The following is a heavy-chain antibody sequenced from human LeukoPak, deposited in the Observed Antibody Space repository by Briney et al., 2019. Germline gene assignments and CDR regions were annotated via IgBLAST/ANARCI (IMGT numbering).Heavy chain of an antibody. CDR3: ASSLVLSSSSLDY. CDR2: IIPIFGTA. J-gene: IGHJ4*02. Sequence: SVKVSCKASGGTFSSYAISWVRQAPGQGLEWMGGIIPIFGTANYAQKFQGRVTITADKSTSTAYMELSSLRSEDTAVYYCASSLVLSSSSLDYWGQGTLVTVSS. D-gene: IGHD6-6*01. V-gene: IGHV1-69*06. CDR1: GGTFSSYA.